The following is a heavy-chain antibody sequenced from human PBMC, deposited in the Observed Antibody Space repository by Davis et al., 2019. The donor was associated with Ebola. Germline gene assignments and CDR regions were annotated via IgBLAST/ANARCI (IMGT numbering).Heavy chain of an antibody. Sequence: GGSLRLSCTGSGFNLHNYWIAWVRQMPGKGVEWMAMIYPHDSQTKYSPSFKGLVTVSVDRSITTAYLQWSSLKASDTAMYYCAGGMMGFRFDQWGQGTPVTVSS. V-gene: IGHV5-51*01. CDR1: GFNLHNYW. CDR3: AGGMMGFRFDQ. D-gene: IGHD3-16*01. CDR2: IYPHDSQT. J-gene: IGHJ4*02.